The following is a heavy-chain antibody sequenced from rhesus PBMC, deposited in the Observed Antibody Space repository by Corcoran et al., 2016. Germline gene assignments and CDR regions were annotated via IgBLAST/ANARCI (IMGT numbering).Heavy chain of an antibody. D-gene: IGHD3-34*01. CDR3: AKDWGPASIDYFDY. Sequence: QLQLQESGPGPVKPSETLSLTCAVPGGSISGNYWSWSRPPPGKGLEWIGRIFGTDGTTDYNSSLKSRVTISIDTSRNHFSLKLNSVTAADTAVYYCAKDWGPASIDYFDYWGQGVLVTVSS. CDR2: IFGTDGTT. CDR1: GGSISGNY. J-gene: IGHJ4*01. V-gene: IGHV4-160*01.